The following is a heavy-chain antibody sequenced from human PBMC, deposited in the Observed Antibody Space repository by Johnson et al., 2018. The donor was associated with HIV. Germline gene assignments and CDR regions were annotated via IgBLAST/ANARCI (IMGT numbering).Heavy chain of an antibody. CDR2: ISWNSGSI. Sequence: VQLVESGGGLVQPGRSLRLSCAASGFTFDDYAMHWVRQAPGKGLEWVSGISWNSGSIGSADSVKGRFTISRDNAKNSLYLQMNSLRAEDTALYYCAKSIDAAADDAFDIWGQGTMVTVSS. V-gene: IGHV3-9*01. CDR1: GFTFDDYA. CDR3: AKSIDAAADDAFDI. D-gene: IGHD6-13*01. J-gene: IGHJ3*02.